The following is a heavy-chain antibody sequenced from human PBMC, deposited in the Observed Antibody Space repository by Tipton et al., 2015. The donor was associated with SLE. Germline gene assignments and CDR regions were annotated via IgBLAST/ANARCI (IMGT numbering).Heavy chain of an antibody. Sequence: GSLRLSCAASGFTFSTYTMTWVRQAPGKSLEWVSSIGGGGGRTFYADSVKGRFTISRDNFKDTLYLQMNGLRPEDTALYYCVTGDQWLVTPEYFHHWGQGTLVTVSS. J-gene: IGHJ1*01. V-gene: IGHV3-23*01. CDR2: IGGGGGRT. D-gene: IGHD6-19*01. CDR3: VTGDQWLVTPEYFHH. CDR1: GFTFSTYT.